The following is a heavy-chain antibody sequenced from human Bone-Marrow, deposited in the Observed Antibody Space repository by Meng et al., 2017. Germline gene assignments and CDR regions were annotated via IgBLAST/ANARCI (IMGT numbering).Heavy chain of an antibody. J-gene: IGHJ4*02. Sequence: QLVESGGGLVKPRGTLRLSCAASGFTFSDYYMSWFRQAPGRGLEWVSYISSSGSSIYYADSVKGRFTISRDNAKNSLYLQMNSLRAEDTAVYYCARELVATFSDYWGQGTLVTVSS. V-gene: IGHV3-11*01. CDR3: ARELVATFSDY. CDR2: ISSSGSSI. D-gene: IGHD5-12*01. CDR1: GFTFSDYY.